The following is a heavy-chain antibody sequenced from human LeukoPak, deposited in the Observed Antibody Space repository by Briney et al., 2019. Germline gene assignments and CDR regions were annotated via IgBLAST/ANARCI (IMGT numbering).Heavy chain of an antibody. CDR3: ATFVVVPAAIGLGWFDP. CDR1: GYTLTELS. Sequence: ASVKVSCKVSGYTLTELSMHWVRQAPGKGLEWMGGFDPEDGETIYAQKFQGRVTMTEDTSTDTAYMELSSLRPEDTAVYYCATFVVVPAAIGLGWFDPWGQGTLVTVSS. V-gene: IGHV1-24*01. CDR2: FDPEDGET. D-gene: IGHD2-2*02. J-gene: IGHJ5*02.